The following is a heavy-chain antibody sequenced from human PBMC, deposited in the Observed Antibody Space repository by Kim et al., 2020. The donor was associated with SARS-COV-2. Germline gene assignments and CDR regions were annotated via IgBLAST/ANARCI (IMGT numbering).Heavy chain of an antibody. CDR3: AKWRGAQSEFDF. J-gene: IGHJ4*02. V-gene: IGHV3-7*01. Sequence: YLDSVQGQITIPRDNTKNTVFLQMNSLRAADTALYYCAKWRGAQSEFDFWGQGTRVTVSS. D-gene: IGHD1-26*01.